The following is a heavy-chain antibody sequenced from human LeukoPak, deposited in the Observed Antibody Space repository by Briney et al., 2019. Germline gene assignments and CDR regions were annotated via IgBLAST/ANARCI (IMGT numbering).Heavy chain of an antibody. CDR1: GFTVSSNY. Sequence: GGSLRLSCAASGFTVSSNYMSWVRQAPGKGLEWVSVIYSGGSTYYADSVKGRFTISRDNSKNTPYLQMNSLRAEDTAVYYCAIVGATRWFDPWGQGTLVTVSS. V-gene: IGHV3-66*01. CDR2: IYSGGST. CDR3: AIVGATRWFDP. J-gene: IGHJ5*02. D-gene: IGHD1-26*01.